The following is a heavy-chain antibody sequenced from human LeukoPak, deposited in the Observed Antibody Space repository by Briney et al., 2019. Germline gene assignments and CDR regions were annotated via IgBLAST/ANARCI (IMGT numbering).Heavy chain of an antibody. CDR2: IYYSGST. D-gene: IGHD1-26*01. CDR1: GGSISSYY. CDR3: ARDGGGSYSPWSYYYYYMDV. Sequence: ASETLSLTCTVSGGSISSYYWSWIRQPPGKGLEWIGYIYYSGSTNYNPSLKSRVTISVDTSKNQFSLKLSSVTAADTAVYYCARDGGGSYSPWSYYYYYMDVWGKGTTVTVSS. J-gene: IGHJ6*03. V-gene: IGHV4-59*01.